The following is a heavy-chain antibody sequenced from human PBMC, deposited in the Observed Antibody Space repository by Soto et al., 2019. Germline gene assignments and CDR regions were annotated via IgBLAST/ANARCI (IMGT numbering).Heavy chain of an antibody. CDR2: IIPIFGTA. Sequence: SVKVSCKASGGTFSSYAISWVRQAPGQGLEWMGGIIPIFGTANYAQKFQGRVTITADESTSTAYMELSSLRSEDTAVYYCASPYCTNGVCYTRRRSGHFDYWGQGTLVTVSS. V-gene: IGHV1-69*13. CDR3: ASPYCTNGVCYTRRRSGHFDY. CDR1: GGTFSSYA. D-gene: IGHD2-8*01. J-gene: IGHJ4*02.